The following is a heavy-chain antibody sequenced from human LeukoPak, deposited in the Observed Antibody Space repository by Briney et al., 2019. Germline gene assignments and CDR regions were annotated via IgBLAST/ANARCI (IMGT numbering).Heavy chain of an antibody. Sequence: TSETLSLTCTVSGGSISSYYWSWIQQPPGKGLEWIGYIYYSGSTNYNPSLKSRVTISVDTSKNQFSLKLSSVTAADTAVYYCARQMGGGGSYYFDYWGQGTLVTVSS. J-gene: IGHJ4*02. CDR2: IYYSGST. V-gene: IGHV4-59*08. CDR1: GGSISSYY. D-gene: IGHD1-26*01. CDR3: ARQMGGGGSYYFDY.